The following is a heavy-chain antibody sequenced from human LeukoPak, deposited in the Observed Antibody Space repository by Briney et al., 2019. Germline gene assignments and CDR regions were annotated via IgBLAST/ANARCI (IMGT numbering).Heavy chain of an antibody. J-gene: IGHJ6*02. V-gene: IGHV1-69*04. D-gene: IGHD2-2*01. CDR2: IIPILGIA. CDR3: ARDRSVVVPAAMVTDYYYYGMDV. Sequence: GASVKVSCKASGGTFSSYAISWVRQAPGQGLEWMGRIIPILGIANYAQKFQGRVTITADKSTSTAYVELSSLRSEDTAVYCCARDRSVVVPAAMVTDYYYYGMDVWGQGTTVTVSS. CDR1: GGTFSSYA.